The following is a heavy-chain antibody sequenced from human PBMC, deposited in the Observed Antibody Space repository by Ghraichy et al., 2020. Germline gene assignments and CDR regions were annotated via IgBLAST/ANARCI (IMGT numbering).Heavy chain of an antibody. CDR2: FDPEDGET. D-gene: IGHD3-22*01. CDR1: GYTLTELS. Sequence: ASVKVSCKVSGYTLTELSMHWVRQAPGKGLEWMGGFDPEDGETIYAQKFQGRVTMTEDTSTDTAYMELSSLRSEDTAVYYCATGYYYDSSGFFWGQGTLVTVSS. CDR3: ATGYYYDSSGFF. V-gene: IGHV1-24*01. J-gene: IGHJ4*02.